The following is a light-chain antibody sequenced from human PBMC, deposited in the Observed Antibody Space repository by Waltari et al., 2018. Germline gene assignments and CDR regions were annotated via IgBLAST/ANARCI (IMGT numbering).Light chain of an antibody. CDR2: KTF. CDR1: QSISTL. CDR3: QQYSSSSMFI. V-gene: IGKV1-5*03. Sequence: DIQMTQSPSTLSASVGDRVTITCRASQSISTLLAWFQQKPGNPPKLLIYKTFNLERGVPSRFSGSGSGTEFTLTITSLQPDDFATYYCQQYSSSSMFIFGQGTKLEIK. J-gene: IGKJ2*01.